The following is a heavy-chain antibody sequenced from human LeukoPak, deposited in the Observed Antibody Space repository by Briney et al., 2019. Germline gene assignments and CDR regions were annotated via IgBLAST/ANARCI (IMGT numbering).Heavy chain of an antibody. CDR1: GFTFSGYG. J-gene: IGHJ4*02. Sequence: GGSLRLSCAASGFTFSGYGMHWVRQAPGKGLEWVAVISYDGSNKYYADSVKGRFTISRDNSKNTLYLQMNSLRAEDTAVYYCAKDNVAGFDYWGQGTLVTVSS. D-gene: IGHD2-15*01. CDR3: AKDNVAGFDY. CDR2: ISYDGSNK. V-gene: IGHV3-30*18.